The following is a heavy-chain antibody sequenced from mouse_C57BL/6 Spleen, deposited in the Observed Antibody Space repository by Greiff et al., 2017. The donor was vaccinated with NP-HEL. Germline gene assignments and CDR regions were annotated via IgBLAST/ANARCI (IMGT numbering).Heavy chain of an antibody. CDR1: GYTFTDYY. D-gene: IGHD2-3*01. V-gene: IGHV1-26*01. CDR2: INPNNGGT. CDR3: ALYDGYYAYFDV. Sequence: EVQLQQSGPELVKPGASVKISCKASGYTFTDYYMNWVKQSHGKSLEWIGDINPNNGGTSYNQKFKGKATLTVDKSSSTAYMELRSLTSEDSAVYYCALYDGYYAYFDVWGTGTTVTVSS. J-gene: IGHJ1*03.